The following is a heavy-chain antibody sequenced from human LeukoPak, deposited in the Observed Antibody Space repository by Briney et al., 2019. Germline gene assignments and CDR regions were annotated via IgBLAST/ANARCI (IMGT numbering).Heavy chain of an antibody. CDR3: ARTYYYGSGSREDAFDI. J-gene: IGHJ3*02. CDR2: IYYSGST. Sequence: SETLSLICTVSGGSISSYYWSWIRQPPGKGLEWIGYIYYSGSTNYNPSLKSRVTISVDTSKNQFSLKLSSVTAADTAVYYCARTYYYGSGSREDAFDIWGQGTMVTVSS. CDR1: GGSISSYY. D-gene: IGHD3-10*01. V-gene: IGHV4-59*01.